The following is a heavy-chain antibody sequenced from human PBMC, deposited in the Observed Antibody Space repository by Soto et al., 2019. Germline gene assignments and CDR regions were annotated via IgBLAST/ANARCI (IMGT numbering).Heavy chain of an antibody. D-gene: IGHD3-10*01. Sequence: SETLSLTCTVSGGSISSGGYYWSWIRQHPGKGLEWIGYIYYSGSTYYNPSLKSRVTISVDTSKNQFSLKLSSVTAADTAVYYCARGAYGSGSSDFDYRGQRTPVTVSS. V-gene: IGHV4-31*03. CDR1: GGSISSGGYY. J-gene: IGHJ4*02. CDR3: ARGAYGSGSSDFDY. CDR2: IYYSGST.